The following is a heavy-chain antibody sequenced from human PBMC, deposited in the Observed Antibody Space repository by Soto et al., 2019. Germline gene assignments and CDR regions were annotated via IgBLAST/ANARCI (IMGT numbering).Heavy chain of an antibody. J-gene: IGHJ3*02. CDR3: ARPRRRAGSDAFDI. V-gene: IGHV5-51*01. CDR1: GYTFIPYW. Sequence: GESLKISCQGSGYTFIPYWIAWVGQVPGKGLEWVGVVYPGDSETRYSPSFQDQVTVSADKSTSTVYLQWNTLKTSDPAIYYCARPRRRAGSDAFDIWGQGTVVTVS. CDR2: VYPGDSET.